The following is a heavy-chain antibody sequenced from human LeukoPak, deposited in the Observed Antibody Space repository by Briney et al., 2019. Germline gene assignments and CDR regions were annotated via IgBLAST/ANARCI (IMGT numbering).Heavy chain of an antibody. CDR3: ARDLGYDSSGYYHYFDY. J-gene: IGHJ4*02. CDR1: GFTFSNYG. CDR2: ISSSSSFI. Sequence: GGSLRLSCAASGFTFSNYGMHWVRQAPGKGLEWISSISSSSSFIYYADSVKGRFTVSRDNAKNSLYLQMNSLRAEDTAVYYCARDLGYDSSGYYHYFDYWGQGTLVTVSS. D-gene: IGHD3-22*01. V-gene: IGHV3-21*01.